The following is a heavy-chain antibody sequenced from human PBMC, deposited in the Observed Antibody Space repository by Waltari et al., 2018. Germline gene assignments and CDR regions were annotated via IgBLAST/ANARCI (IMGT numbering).Heavy chain of an antibody. V-gene: IGHV3-48*03. Sequence: EAQLVESGGGLVQPGGSLRLSCAASGFSFSSYEMNWVRQAPGKGGEWISYISDRDNSKFYAESVKGRFTVSRDNAKNSLHLEMNSLRAEDTATYYCVRDGLGSGRTRVDVWGQGTTVIVSS. CDR3: VRDGLGSGRTRVDV. CDR2: ISDRDNSK. J-gene: IGHJ6*02. D-gene: IGHD2-2*01. CDR1: GFSFSSYE.